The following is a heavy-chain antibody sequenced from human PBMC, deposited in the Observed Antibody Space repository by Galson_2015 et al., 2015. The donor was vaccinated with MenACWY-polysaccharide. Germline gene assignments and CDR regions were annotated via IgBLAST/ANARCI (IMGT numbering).Heavy chain of an antibody. D-gene: IGHD3-22*01. CDR3: AREGWMEEKYSFTYDSSASD. Sequence: SLRLSCAASGFTFSSYALTWVRQAPGAGLEWVSRVSNNGSNTYYADSAKGRVTISRDNSKNTLYLQMKTLRAEDTAIYYCAREGWMEEKYSFTYDSSASDWGQRPLVTVSS. CDR2: VSNNGSNT. J-gene: IGHJ4*02. CDR1: GFTFSSYA. V-gene: IGHV3-23*01.